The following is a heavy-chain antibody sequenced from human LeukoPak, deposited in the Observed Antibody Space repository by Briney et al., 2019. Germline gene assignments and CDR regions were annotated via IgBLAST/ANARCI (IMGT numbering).Heavy chain of an antibody. CDR3: ARGEDYGGNLNWFDP. Sequence: SETLSLTCTVSGYSISSGYYWGWIRRPPGKGLEWIGSIYHSGSTYYNPSLKSRVTISVDTSKNQFSLKLSSVTAADTAVYYCARGEDYGGNLNWFDPWGQGTLVTVSS. V-gene: IGHV4-38-2*02. CDR1: GYSISSGYY. J-gene: IGHJ5*02. CDR2: IYHSGST. D-gene: IGHD4-23*01.